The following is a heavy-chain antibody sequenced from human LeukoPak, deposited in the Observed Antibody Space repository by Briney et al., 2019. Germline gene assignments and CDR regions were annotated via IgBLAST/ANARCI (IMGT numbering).Heavy chain of an antibody. D-gene: IGHD3-22*01. V-gene: IGHV3-23*01. J-gene: IGHJ4*02. CDR2: IDNSAGRT. CDR1: GFTFQNYG. CDR3: AREEGYDSSGYYPYYFDY. Sequence: GALRLSCAASGFTFQNYGMNWVRQAPGKGLEWVATIDNSAGRTFYADSVKGRSTITRDNSKNTLYLQMNSLRAEDTAVYYCAREEGYDSSGYYPYYFDYWGQGTLVTVSS.